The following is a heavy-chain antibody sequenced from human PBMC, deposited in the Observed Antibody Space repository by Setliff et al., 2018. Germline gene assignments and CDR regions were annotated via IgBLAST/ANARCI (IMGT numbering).Heavy chain of an antibody. Sequence: ASVKVSCKASGYTFTSYGISWVRQAPGQGLEWMGWISAYNGNTNYAQKLQGRVTMTTDTSTSTAYMELRSLRSEDTAVYYCASGYSGYDWLYYYGMDVWGQGTTVTVSS. J-gene: IGHJ6*02. CDR2: ISAYNGNT. CDR3: ASGYSGYDWLYYYGMDV. CDR1: GYTFTSYG. D-gene: IGHD5-12*01. V-gene: IGHV1-18*01.